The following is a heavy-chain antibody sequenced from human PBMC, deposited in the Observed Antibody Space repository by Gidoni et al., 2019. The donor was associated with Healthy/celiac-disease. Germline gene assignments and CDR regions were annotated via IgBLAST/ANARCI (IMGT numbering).Heavy chain of an antibody. V-gene: IGHV1-46*01. D-gene: IGHD5-12*01. Sequence: QVQLVQSGAEVKKPGASVKVSCKASGYTFTSYYMHWVRQAPGQGLEWMGIINPSGGSTSYAQKFQGRVTMTRDTSTSTVYMELSSLRSEDTAVYYCARTKVATTGTDDAFDIWGQGTMVTVSS. CDR1: GYTFTSYY. CDR2: INPSGGST. CDR3: ARTKVATTGTDDAFDI. J-gene: IGHJ3*02.